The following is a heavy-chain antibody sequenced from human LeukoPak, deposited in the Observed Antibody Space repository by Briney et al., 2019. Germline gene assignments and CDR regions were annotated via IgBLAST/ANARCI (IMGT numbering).Heavy chain of an antibody. CDR2: INHTGST. D-gene: IGHD5-18*01. CDR3: ARETYGYWLDYGMDV. J-gene: IGHJ6*02. Sequence: SETLSLTCAGYGGSFSGYYWSWIRQSPGKGLEWIGEINHTGSTIYNPSLKSRLTISVDTSKNQFSLKLNSVTAADTAVYYCARETYGYWLDYGMDVWGQGTTVTVSS. V-gene: IGHV4-34*09. CDR1: GGSFSGYY.